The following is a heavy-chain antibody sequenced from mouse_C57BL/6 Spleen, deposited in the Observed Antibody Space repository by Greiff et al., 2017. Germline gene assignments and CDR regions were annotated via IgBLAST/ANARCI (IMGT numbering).Heavy chain of an antibody. CDR1: GYAFSSSW. J-gene: IGHJ2*01. Sequence: QVQLQQSGPELVKPGASVKLSCKASGYAFSSSWMNWVKQRPGRGLEWIGRIYPGDGGTNYNGKFKGKATLTADKSSSTAYMRLSSLTSADSAVFYCARSDYGSSYPYDYRGQGTTLTAAS. D-gene: IGHD1-1*01. CDR3: ARSDYGSSYPYDY. V-gene: IGHV1-82*01. CDR2: IYPGDGGT.